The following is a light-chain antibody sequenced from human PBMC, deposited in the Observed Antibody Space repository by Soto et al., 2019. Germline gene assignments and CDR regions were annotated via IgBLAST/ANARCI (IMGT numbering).Light chain of an antibody. Sequence: EIVLTQSPGTLSLSPGERATLSCRTSQSVGGNYLAWYQQRPGQAPRLLIYDASSRATGIPDRFSGSGSGTDFTLTISGLEPEDFAVYYCQQCATSPLTFGGGTKVDIK. CDR3: QQCATSPLT. CDR2: DAS. CDR1: QSVGGNY. J-gene: IGKJ4*01. V-gene: IGKV3-20*01.